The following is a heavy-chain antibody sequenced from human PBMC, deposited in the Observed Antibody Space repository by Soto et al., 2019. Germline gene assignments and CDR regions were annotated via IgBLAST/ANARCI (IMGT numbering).Heavy chain of an antibody. Sequence: QVQLVQSGAEVKKPGSSVKVSCKASGGTFSSYTISWVRQAPGQGLEWMGRIVPILGIANYAQKFQGRVTITADISTSTAYLEVVSMRSAHTDVYYCARDACTEGVCYGIYYYYLDVWGKGTTVTVCS. J-gene: IGHJ6*03. D-gene: IGHD2-8*01. CDR2: IVPILGIA. CDR1: GGTFSSYT. CDR3: ARDACTEGVCYGIYYYYLDV. V-gene: IGHV1-69*08.